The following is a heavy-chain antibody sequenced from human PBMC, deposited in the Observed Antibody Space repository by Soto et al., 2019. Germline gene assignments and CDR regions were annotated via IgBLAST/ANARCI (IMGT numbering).Heavy chain of an antibody. Sequence: ASVKVSCEASGYTFTSYAMHWVRQAPGQRLEWMGWINAGSGNTKYSQKFQGRVTITRDTSASTAYMELRSLRSEDTAFYYCERDSGYGASYFDYWGQGTLVTVSS. CDR3: ERDSGYGASYFDY. CDR1: GYTFTSYA. V-gene: IGHV1-3*01. J-gene: IGHJ4*02. D-gene: IGHD4-17*01. CDR2: INAGSGNT.